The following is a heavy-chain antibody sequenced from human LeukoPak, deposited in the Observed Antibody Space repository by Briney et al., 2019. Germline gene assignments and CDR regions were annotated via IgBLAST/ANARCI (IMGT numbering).Heavy chain of an antibody. CDR2: INPNSGGT. Sequence: ASVKVSCKASGYTFTGYYMHWVRQAPGQGLEWMGWINPNSGGTNYAQKLQGRVTMTTDTSTSTAYMGLRSLRSDDTAVYYCARGRTHRYYYDSSGYYGGAFDIWGQGTMVTVSS. J-gene: IGHJ3*02. V-gene: IGHV1-2*02. CDR3: ARGRTHRYYYDSSGYYGGAFDI. CDR1: GYTFTGYY. D-gene: IGHD3-22*01.